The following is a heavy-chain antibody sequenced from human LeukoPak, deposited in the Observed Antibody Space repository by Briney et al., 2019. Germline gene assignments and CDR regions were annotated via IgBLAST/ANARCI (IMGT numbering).Heavy chain of an antibody. D-gene: IGHD5-24*01. CDR1: GYTFTGYY. V-gene: IGHV1-69*05. J-gene: IGHJ3*02. CDR2: IIPIFGTA. CDR3: ARAWDGFAGFDI. Sequence: ASVKVSCKASGYTFTGYYMHWVRQAPGQGLEWMGGIIPIFGTANYAQKFQGRVTITTDESTSTAYMGLSSLRSEDTAVYYCARAWDGFAGFDIWGRGTMVTVSS.